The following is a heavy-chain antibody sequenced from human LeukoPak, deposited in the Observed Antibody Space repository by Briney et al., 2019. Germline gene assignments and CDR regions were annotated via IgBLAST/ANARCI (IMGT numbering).Heavy chain of an antibody. Sequence: GGSLRLSCAASGFTFSSYAMSWVRQAPGKGLEWVANMKVDGSDIHYADSVKGRFTISRDNSKNTLYLQMNSLRAEDTAVYYCAKGRSMVRGVIDYWGQGTLVTVSS. V-gene: IGHV3-23*01. CDR1: GFTFSSYA. CDR2: MKVDGSDI. CDR3: AKGRSMVRGVIDY. J-gene: IGHJ4*02. D-gene: IGHD3-10*01.